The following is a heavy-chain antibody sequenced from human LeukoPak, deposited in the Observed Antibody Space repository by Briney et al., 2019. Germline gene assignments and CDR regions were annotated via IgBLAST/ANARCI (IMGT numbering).Heavy chain of an antibody. CDR2: INPNSGGT. D-gene: IGHD6-19*01. J-gene: IGHJ6*02. V-gene: IGHV1-2*02. CDR1: GYTFTAYY. CDR3: ARDSSSGNGMDV. Sequence: ASVKVSCKASGYTFTAYYMHWVRQAPGQGLEWMGWINPNSGGTNYAQKFQGRVTVARDTSISTAYMELSSLTSDDTAVYYCARDSSSGNGMDVWGQGTTVTVSS.